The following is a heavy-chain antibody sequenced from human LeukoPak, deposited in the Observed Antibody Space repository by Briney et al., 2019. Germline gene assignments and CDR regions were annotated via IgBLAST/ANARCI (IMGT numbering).Heavy chain of an antibody. V-gene: IGHV3-23*01. CDR2: ISASDSST. D-gene: IGHD5-18*01. CDR1: GFTFSSYA. J-gene: IGHJ4*02. Sequence: GGSLILCCAASGFTFSSYAMSWVRQAPGKGLEWVSGISASDSSTYYAESVKGRFTISRDNSKNTLFLQMSNLRAEDTAVYYCAIHRLFDSWGQGALVTVSS. CDR3: AIHRLFDS.